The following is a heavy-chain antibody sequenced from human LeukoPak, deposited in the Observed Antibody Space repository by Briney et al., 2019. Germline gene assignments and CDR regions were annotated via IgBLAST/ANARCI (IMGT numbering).Heavy chain of an antibody. CDR2: ISDYNGNT. D-gene: IGHD6-19*01. CDR1: GYTFTNYG. Sequence: ASVKVSCKASGYTFTNYGITWVRQTPGQGLEWMGWISDYNGNTEFAQKLQDRVTMTTDTSTSTAYMELRSLRSDDTAVYYCARSYSSGTYYFDYRGQGTLATV. CDR3: ARSYSSGTYYFDY. J-gene: IGHJ4*02. V-gene: IGHV1-18*01.